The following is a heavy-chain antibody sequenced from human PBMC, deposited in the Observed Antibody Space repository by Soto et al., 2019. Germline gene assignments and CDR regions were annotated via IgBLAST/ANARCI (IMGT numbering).Heavy chain of an antibody. CDR1: GFSFGSYA. D-gene: IGHD3-3*01. J-gene: IGHJ4*02. CDR2: ISGSDGKT. CDR3: ARWSYLDY. Sequence: GGSLRLSCAASGFSFGSYALSWVRQAPGKGLEWVSTISGSDGKTFYADSVKGRFSISRDTSQSTLYLQMNSLRADDTAMYYCARWSYLDYWGQGTRVTVST. V-gene: IGHV3-23*01.